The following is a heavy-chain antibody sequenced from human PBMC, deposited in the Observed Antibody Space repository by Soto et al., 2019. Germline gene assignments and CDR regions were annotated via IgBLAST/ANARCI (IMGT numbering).Heavy chain of an antibody. CDR3: ARDRLVPYGYGMDV. J-gene: IGHJ6*02. V-gene: IGHV3-33*01. D-gene: IGHD2-2*01. CDR2: IRFEGSKK. CDR1: GFTFRSYG. Sequence: QMQLVESGGGVVQPGRSLRLSCAASGFTFRSYGIHWVRQAPGKGLEWVALIRFEGSKKYYVDSGKCRFAVSRDNSKNTLYLQMNSLRVEDTAVYYCARDRLVPYGYGMDVWGQGTTVTVS.